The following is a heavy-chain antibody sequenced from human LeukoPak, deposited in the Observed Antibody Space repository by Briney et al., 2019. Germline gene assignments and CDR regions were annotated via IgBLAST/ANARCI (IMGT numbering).Heavy chain of an antibody. Sequence: SETLSLTCGVSGYSIFNGYYWGWIRQPPGKGLEWIGSVNYTGNTYYNASLQSRVAISVDTSKNQFSLRLRSVTAADTAVYYCARDNYGAFDYWGQGALVTASS. J-gene: IGHJ4*02. D-gene: IGHD4-11*01. CDR1: GYSIFNGYY. V-gene: IGHV4-38-2*02. CDR2: VNYTGNT. CDR3: ARDNYGAFDY.